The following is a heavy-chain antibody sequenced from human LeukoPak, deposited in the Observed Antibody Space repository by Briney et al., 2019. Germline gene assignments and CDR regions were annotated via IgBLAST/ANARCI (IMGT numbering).Heavy chain of an antibody. CDR1: GGSISSGGYY. D-gene: IGHD3-16*01. Sequence: SETLSLTCTVAGGSISSGGYYWSWIRQHPGKGLEWIGYIYYSGSTYYNPSLKSRVTISVDTSKNQFSLKLSSVTAADTAVYYCARTLYVRFDPWGQGTLVTVSS. CDR3: ARTLYVRFDP. V-gene: IGHV4-31*03. J-gene: IGHJ5*02. CDR2: IYYSGST.